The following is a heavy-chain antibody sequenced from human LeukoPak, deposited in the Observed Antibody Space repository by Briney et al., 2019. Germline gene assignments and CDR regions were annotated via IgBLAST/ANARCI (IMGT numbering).Heavy chain of an antibody. CDR3: ARRGIGAHFDY. J-gene: IGHJ4*02. Sequence: SETLSLACTVSGGSTSSSSYYWGWIRQPPGKGLEWIGSIYYSGSTYYNPSLKSRVTISVDTSKNQFSLKLSSVTAADTAVYYCARRGIGAHFDYWGPGTLVTVSS. CDR1: GGSTSSSSYY. CDR2: IYYSGST. D-gene: IGHD2-15*01. V-gene: IGHV4-39*01.